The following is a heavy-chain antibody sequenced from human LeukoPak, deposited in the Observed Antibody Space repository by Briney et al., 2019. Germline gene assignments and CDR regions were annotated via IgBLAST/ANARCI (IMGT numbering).Heavy chain of an antibody. CDR2: ISSSADST. V-gene: IGHV3-23*01. J-gene: IGHJ4*02. Sequence: GGSLRLSCEASGFTFSSYAMSWVRQAPGKGLAWVSVISSSADSTHYADSVKGRFTISRDNSKNTLYLQMNNLRAEDTAVYYCAKPLEKYTYGGNFDYWGQGILVTVSS. CDR3: AKPLEKYTYGGNFDY. CDR1: GFTFSSYA. D-gene: IGHD4-23*01.